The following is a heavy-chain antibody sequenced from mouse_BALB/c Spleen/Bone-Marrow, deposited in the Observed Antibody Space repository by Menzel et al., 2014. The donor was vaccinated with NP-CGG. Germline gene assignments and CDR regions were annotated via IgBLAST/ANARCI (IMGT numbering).Heavy chain of an antibody. CDR3: ARGGNWDDFDV. CDR1: GFTFSSFG. D-gene: IGHD4-1*01. V-gene: IGHV5-17*02. CDR2: ISSGSTSI. Sequence: DVHLVESGGGLVQPGGSRKLSCAASGFTFSSFGMRWVRQAPERGLEWVAYISSGSTSIFYSDTVRGRFTISRDNPKNTLFLQMTSLTSEDTAMYYCARGGNWDDFDVWGAGTTVTVSS. J-gene: IGHJ1*01.